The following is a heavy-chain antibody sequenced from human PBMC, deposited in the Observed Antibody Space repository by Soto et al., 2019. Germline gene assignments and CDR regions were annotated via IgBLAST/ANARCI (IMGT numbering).Heavy chain of an antibody. CDR2: IKQDGSEK. D-gene: IGHD3-3*01. CDR3: ARAKYDFWSGYYDAFDI. V-gene: IGHV3-7*04. CDR1: GFTFSSYW. Sequence: GGSLRLSCAASGFTFSSYWMSWVRQAPGKGLEWVANIKQDGSEKYYVDSVKGRFTISRDNAKNSLYLQMNSLRAEDAAVYVCARAKYDFWSGYYDAFDIWGQGTMVTVSS. J-gene: IGHJ3*02.